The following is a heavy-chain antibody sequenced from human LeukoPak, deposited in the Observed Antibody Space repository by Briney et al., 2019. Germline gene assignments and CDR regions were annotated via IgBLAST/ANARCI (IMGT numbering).Heavy chain of an antibody. V-gene: IGHV4-38-2*02. CDR1: GYSISSGYY. J-gene: IGHJ5*02. D-gene: IGHD3-10*01. CDR3: ARDVGTP. CDR2: IYHSGST. Sequence: SETLFLTCTVSGYSISSGYYWGWIRQPPGKGLEWIGSIYHSGSTYYNPSLKSRVTISVDTSKNQFSLKLSSVTAADTAVYYCARDVGTPWGQGTLVTVSS.